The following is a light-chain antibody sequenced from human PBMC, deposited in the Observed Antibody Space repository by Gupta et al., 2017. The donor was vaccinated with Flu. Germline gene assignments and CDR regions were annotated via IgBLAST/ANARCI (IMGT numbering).Light chain of an antibody. V-gene: IGKV1-27*01. Sequence: TQLPQSPSSLSASVGDRVTITCRASQNISNHLAWYQQKPGKIPKLLIYSASTLQTGVPSRFSGSGSATDFTLTISSLQTEDFATYYCQKYNSSPLTFGQGTKVEIK. CDR3: QKYNSSPLT. J-gene: IGKJ1*01. CDR2: SAS. CDR1: QNISNH.